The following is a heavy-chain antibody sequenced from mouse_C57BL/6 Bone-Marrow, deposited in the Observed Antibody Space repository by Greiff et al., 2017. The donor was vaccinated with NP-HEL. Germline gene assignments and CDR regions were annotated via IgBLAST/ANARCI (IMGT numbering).Heavy chain of an antibody. V-gene: IGHV1-53*01. Sequence: QVQLQQPGTELVKPGASVKLSCKASGYTFTSYWMHWVKQRPGQGLEWIGNINPSNGGTNYNEKFKSKATLTVDKSSSTAYMQLSSLTSADSAVYYCARGRGSSGYLGDYFDYWGQGTTLTVSS. J-gene: IGHJ2*01. CDR1: GYTFTSYW. CDR3: ARGRGSSGYLGDYFDY. D-gene: IGHD3-2*02. CDR2: INPSNGGT.